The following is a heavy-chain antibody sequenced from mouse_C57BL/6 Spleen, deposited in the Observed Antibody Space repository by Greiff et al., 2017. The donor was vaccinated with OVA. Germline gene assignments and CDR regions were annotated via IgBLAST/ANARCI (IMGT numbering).Heavy chain of an antibody. D-gene: IGHD1-1*01. Sequence: VQLQQPGAELVMPGASVKLSCKASGYTFTSYWMHWVKQRPGQGLEWIGEIDPSDSYTNYTPKFKGKSTLTVNKSSSTAYMQLSSLPSEDSAVYYCSSKLPGFAYWGQGTLVTVSA. CDR1: GYTFTSYW. J-gene: IGHJ3*01. CDR2: IDPSDSYT. CDR3: SSKLPGFAY. V-gene: IGHV1-69*01.